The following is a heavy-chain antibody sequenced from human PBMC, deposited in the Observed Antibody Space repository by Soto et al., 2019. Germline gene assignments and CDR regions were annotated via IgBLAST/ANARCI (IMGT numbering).Heavy chain of an antibody. D-gene: IGHD3-9*01. Sequence: QVQLQESGPGLVKPSQTLSLTCTVSGGSISSGGYYWSWIRQHPGKGLEWIGYIYYSGSTYYNPSLKRRVTRSVDKSKNQFSLKLSSVTAADTAVYYCARGVYTNILTGYYRAQYNWFDPWGQGTLVTVSS. V-gene: IGHV4-31*03. CDR1: GGSISSGGYY. CDR3: ARGVYTNILTGYYRAQYNWFDP. J-gene: IGHJ5*02. CDR2: IYYSGST.